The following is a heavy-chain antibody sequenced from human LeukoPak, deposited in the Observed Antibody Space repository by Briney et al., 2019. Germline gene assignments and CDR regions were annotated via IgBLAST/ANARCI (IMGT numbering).Heavy chain of an antibody. V-gene: IGHV4-59*08. CDR2: IYYSGST. CDR1: GGSISSYY. Sequence: SQTLSLTCTVSGGSISSYYWSWIRQPSGKGLEWSGYIYYSGSTNYNPSLKSRVTISVDTSKNQFSLKLSSVTAADTAVYYCARRADWFDPWGQGTLVTVSS. CDR3: ARRADWFDP. J-gene: IGHJ5*02.